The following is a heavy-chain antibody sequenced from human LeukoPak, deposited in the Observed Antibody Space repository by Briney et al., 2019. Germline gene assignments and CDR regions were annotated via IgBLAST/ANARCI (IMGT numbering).Heavy chain of an antibody. J-gene: IGHJ4*02. CDR3: AKDSGVGIAAAGSDY. D-gene: IGHD6-13*01. CDR2: ISGSGGST. Sequence: GGSLRLSCAASGFTFSSYAMSWVRQAPGKGLEWVSAISGSGGSTYYADSVKGRFTISRDNSKNTLYLQMNSLRAEDTAVYYCAKDSGVGIAAAGSDYWGQGTLVTVSS. V-gene: IGHV3-23*01. CDR1: GFTFSSYA.